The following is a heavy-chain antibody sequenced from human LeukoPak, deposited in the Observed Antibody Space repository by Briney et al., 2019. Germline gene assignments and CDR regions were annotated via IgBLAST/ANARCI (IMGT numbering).Heavy chain of an antibody. CDR3: TRDTTLVRPIDY. V-gene: IGHV3-15*01. CDR2: IKSKTDGGTT. CDR1: GFTFSNAW. Sequence: GGSLRLSCAASGFTFSNAWMSWVRQAPGKGLEWVGRIKSKTDGGTTDYAAPVKGRFTISRDDSKSIAFLQMNSLKIEDTAAYYCTRDTTLVRPIDYWGQGTLVTVSS. J-gene: IGHJ4*02. D-gene: IGHD4-23*01.